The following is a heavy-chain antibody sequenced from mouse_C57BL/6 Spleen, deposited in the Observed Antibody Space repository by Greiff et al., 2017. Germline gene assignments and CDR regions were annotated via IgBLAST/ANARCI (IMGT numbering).Heavy chain of an antibody. D-gene: IGHD3-2*02. CDR2: INPSTGGT. CDR3: AREKDSSGLPFAC. J-gene: IGHJ3*01. CDR1: GYSFTGYY. Sequence: EVQLQQSGPELVKPGASVKISCKASGYSFTGYYMNWVKQSPEKSLEWIGEINPSTGGTTYNQKFKAKATLTVDKSSSTAYMQLKSLTSEDSAVYYCAREKDSSGLPFACWGQGTLVTVSA. V-gene: IGHV1-42*01.